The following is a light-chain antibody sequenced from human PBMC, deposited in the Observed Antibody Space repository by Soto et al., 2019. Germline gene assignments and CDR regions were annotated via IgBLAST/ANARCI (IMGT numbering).Light chain of an antibody. Sequence: QSALTQPPSASGSPGQSVAISCSGTSCDVGGYNYVSWYQQHPGKAPKLMIFDVNKRPSGVPDRFSGSKSGNTASLTVSGLQVEDEADYYCISYAGSNKPAFGGGTKVTVL. CDR1: SCDVGGYNY. V-gene: IGLV2-8*01. CDR2: DVN. CDR3: ISYAGSNKPA. J-gene: IGLJ2*01.